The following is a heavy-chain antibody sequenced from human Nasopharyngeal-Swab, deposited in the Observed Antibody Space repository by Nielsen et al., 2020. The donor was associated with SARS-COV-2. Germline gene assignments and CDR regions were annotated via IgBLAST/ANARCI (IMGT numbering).Heavy chain of an antibody. CDR2: INHSGTT. CDR3: ARVAIEVVSTSIYTDV. V-gene: IGHV4-34*01. Sequence: SETLSLTCAVYGGSFSDYFWAWIRQPPGRGLEWVGEINHSGTTEYNPSLESRVNMSVDTSKNQFSLKLNFVTAADAAVYYCARVAIEVVSTSIYTDVWGKGTTVTVSS. D-gene: IGHD2-2*01. J-gene: IGHJ6*03. CDR1: GGSFSDYF.